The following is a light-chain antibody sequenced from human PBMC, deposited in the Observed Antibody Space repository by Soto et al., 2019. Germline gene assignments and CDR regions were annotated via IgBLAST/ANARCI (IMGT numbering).Light chain of an antibody. CDR2: LGS. CDR3: MQTLQTPYT. J-gene: IGKJ2*01. Sequence: DIVMTQSPLSLPVTPGEPASISCRSSQSLLHGNGYNYLDWYLQKPGQSPQLLIYLGSNRASGVPDRLSGSGSGTDFTLKISRLEAEDCGVYYCMQTLQTPYTFGQGTKLEIK. CDR1: QSLLHGNGYNY. V-gene: IGKV2-28*01.